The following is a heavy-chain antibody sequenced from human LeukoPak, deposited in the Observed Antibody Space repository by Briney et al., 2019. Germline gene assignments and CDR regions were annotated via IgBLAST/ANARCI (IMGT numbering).Heavy chain of an antibody. Sequence: APVKVSCKASGGTFSSYAISWVRQAPGQGLEWMGRIIPILGIANYAQKFQGRVTITADKSASTAYMELSSLRSEDTAVYYCARGAQFYYYGMDVWGQGTTVTVSS. J-gene: IGHJ6*02. CDR3: ARGAQFYYYGMDV. CDR2: IIPILGIA. V-gene: IGHV1-69*04. CDR1: GGTFSSYA.